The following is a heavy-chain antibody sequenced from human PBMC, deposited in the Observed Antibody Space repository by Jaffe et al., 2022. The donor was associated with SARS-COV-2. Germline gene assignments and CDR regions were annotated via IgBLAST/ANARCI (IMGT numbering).Heavy chain of an antibody. J-gene: IGHJ2*01. V-gene: IGHV3-13*01. D-gene: IGHD3-22*01. CDR2: IGTAGDT. CDR3: ARALYYYDSRGGWYFDL. Sequence: EVQLVESGGGLVQPGGSLRLSCAASGFTFSSYDMHWVRQATGKGLEWVSAIGTAGDTYYPGSVKGRFTISRENAKNSLYLQMNSLRAGDTAVYYCARALYYYDSRGGWYFDLWGRGTLVTVSS. CDR1: GFTFSSYD.